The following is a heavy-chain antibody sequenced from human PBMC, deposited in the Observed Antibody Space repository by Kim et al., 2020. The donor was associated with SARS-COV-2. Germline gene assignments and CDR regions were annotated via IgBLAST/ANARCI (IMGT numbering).Heavy chain of an antibody. CDR1: GFTFSSYG. CDR2: ISYDGSNK. CDR3: AKEDGTVTAYYYYGMDV. D-gene: IGHD4-17*01. Sequence: GGSLRLSCAASGFTFSSYGMHWVRQAPGKGLEWVAVISYDGSNKYYADSVKGRFTISRDNSKNTLYLQMNSLRAEDTAVYYCAKEDGTVTAYYYYGMDVWGQGTTVTVSS. V-gene: IGHV3-30*18. J-gene: IGHJ6*02.